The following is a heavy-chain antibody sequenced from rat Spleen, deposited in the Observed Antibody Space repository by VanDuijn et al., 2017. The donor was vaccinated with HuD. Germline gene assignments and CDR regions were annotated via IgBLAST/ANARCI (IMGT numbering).Heavy chain of an antibody. J-gene: IGHJ2*01. CDR1: GFTFSDYY. CDR2: ISSDGRRN. V-gene: IGHV5-29*01. D-gene: IGHD1-1*01. Sequence: EVQLVESDGGLVQPGRSLKLSCAASGFTFSDYYMAWVRQAPTKGPAWVATISSDGRRNYYLDSVKGRFTISRDNSKCTLYLQINSLRSEDTATYYCARENYYSGDYWGQGVRVTVSS. CDR3: ARENYYSGDY.